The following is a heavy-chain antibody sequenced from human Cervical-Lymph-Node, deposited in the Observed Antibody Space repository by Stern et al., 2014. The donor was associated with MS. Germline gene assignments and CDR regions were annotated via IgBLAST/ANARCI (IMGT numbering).Heavy chain of an antibody. CDR2: ISVWDGNT. Sequence: QVQLVQSGAEVKKPGASVKVSCKASGYTFTSFGLHWVRQAPGQRPEWMGWISVWDGNTKYSKNFQGRVNISKDKSSSTAYMRLTSLTSEDADVYYCTRPCYGSQLAYWGQGTLVTVSA. CDR1: GYTFTSFG. D-gene: IGHD6-19*01. CDR3: TRPCYGSQLAY. J-gene: IGHJ4*02. V-gene: IGHV1-3*01.